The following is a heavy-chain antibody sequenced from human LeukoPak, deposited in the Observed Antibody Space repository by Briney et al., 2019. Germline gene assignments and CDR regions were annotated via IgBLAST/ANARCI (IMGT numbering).Heavy chain of an antibody. CDR1: GFTFSSYS. J-gene: IGHJ4*02. V-gene: IGHV3-21*01. Sequence: GGSLRLSCAASGFTFSSYSMNWVRQAPGKGLKWVSSISSSSSYIYYADSVKGRFTISRDNAKNSLYLQMNSLRAEDTAVYYCARVSFGVVIPDPSDYWGQGTLVTVSS. CDR2: ISSSSSYI. CDR3: ARVSFGVVIPDPSDY. D-gene: IGHD3-3*01.